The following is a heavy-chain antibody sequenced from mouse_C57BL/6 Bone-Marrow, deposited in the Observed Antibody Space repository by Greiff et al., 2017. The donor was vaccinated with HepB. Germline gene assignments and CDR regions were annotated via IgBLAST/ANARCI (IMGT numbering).Heavy chain of an antibody. V-gene: IGHV1-85*01. CDR1: GYTFTSYD. CDR2: IYPRDGST. J-gene: IGHJ1*03. D-gene: IGHD1-1*01. Sequence: VMLVESGPELVKPGASVKLSCKASGYTFTSYDINWVKQRPGQGLEWIGWIYPRDGSTKYNEKFKGKATLTVDTSSSTAYMELHSLTSEDSAVYFCATRYWYFDVWGTGTTVTVSS. CDR3: ATRYWYFDV.